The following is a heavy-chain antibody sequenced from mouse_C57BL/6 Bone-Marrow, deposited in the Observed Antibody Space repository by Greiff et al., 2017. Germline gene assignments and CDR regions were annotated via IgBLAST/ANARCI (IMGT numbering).Heavy chain of an antibody. CDR2: IWTGGGT. J-gene: IGHJ3*01. CDR1: GFSLPSYA. D-gene: IGHD2-4*01. V-gene: IGHV2-9-1*01. CDR3: ARDDYDGAWFAY. Sequence: VQLQQSGPGLVAPSQSLSITCTVSGFSLPSYAISWVRQPPGKGLEWLGVIWTGGGTNYNSALKSRLSISKDNSKSQVFLKMNSLQTDDTARYYCARDDYDGAWFAYWGQGTLVTVSA.